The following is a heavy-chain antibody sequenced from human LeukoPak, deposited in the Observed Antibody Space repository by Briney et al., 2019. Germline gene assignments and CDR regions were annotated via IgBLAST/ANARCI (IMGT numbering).Heavy chain of an antibody. CDR1: GFSFSSYA. CDR3: AREKRSGYYPGY. Sequence: GRSLRLSCAASGFSFSSYAMHWVRQAPGKGMEWVVIITYDGSSKYYADSVEGRFTISRDQSKNTLYLQMNSLRPEDTAIYYCAREKRSGYYPGYWGQGTLVTVSP. J-gene: IGHJ4*02. CDR2: ITYDGSSK. V-gene: IGHV3-30-3*01. D-gene: IGHD3-3*01.